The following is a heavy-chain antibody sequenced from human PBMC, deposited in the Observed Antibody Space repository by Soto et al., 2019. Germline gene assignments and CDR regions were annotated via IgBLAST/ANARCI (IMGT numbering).Heavy chain of an antibody. Sequence: QVQLVQSGAEVKKPGSSVKVSCKASGGTFSSYAISWVRQAPGQGLEWMGGIIPIFGTANYAQKFQVRVTITAYESTTTAYMELSSLRSDDTAVYYCARHVPAAGYYYGMDVWGQGTTVTVSS. CDR3: ARHVPAAGYYYGMDV. V-gene: IGHV1-69*12. CDR1: GGTFSSYA. J-gene: IGHJ6*02. CDR2: IIPIFGTA. D-gene: IGHD2-2*01.